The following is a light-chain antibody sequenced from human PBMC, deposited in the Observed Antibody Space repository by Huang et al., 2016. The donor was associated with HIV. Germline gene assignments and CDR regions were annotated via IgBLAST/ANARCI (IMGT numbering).Light chain of an antibody. J-gene: IGKJ5*01. Sequence: EIVLTQSPATLFLSPEERATLPCRASQSVSSFLACDQQKPGQAPRLLIPDASIRATGIPARFSGSGSGRDCTLTISSLEPEDFAIYYCQQRNNWITFGQGTRLEIK. V-gene: IGKV3-11*02. CDR2: DAS. CDR3: QQRNNWIT. CDR1: QSVSSF.